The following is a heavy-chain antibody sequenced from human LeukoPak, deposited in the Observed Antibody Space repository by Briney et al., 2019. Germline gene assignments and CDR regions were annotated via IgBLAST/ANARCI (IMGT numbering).Heavy chain of an antibody. Sequence: GGSLRLSCAASGFTFSSYAMHWVRQAPGKGLEWVAVISCDGSNKYYADSVKGRFTISRDNSKNTLYLQMNSLRAEDTAVYYCAGPHYFDYWGQGTLVTVSS. CDR3: AGPHYFDY. CDR1: GFTFSSYA. J-gene: IGHJ4*02. CDR2: ISCDGSNK. V-gene: IGHV3-30*04.